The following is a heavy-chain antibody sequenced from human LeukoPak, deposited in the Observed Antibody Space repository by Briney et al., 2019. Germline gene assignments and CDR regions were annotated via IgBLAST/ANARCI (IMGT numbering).Heavy chain of an antibody. V-gene: IGHV3-43D*03. CDR3: AKTRVRSWILPPDY. Sequence: GGSLRLSCAASGFSFDDYAMHWVRQTPGKGLEWVSLITWDGGSALYADSVKGRFTISRDNTKNSVYLEMNSLRPEDTALYYCAKTRVRSWILPPDYWGQGTLVTVSS. CDR2: ITWDGGSA. J-gene: IGHJ4*02. CDR1: GFSFDDYA. D-gene: IGHD6-13*01.